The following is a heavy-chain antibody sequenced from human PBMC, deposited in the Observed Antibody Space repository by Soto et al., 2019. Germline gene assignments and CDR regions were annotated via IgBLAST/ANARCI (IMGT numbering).Heavy chain of an antibody. D-gene: IGHD5-12*01. V-gene: IGHV1-2*04. CDR3: AADFDGGYGNFGY. CDR1: GYTFTGNY. J-gene: IGHJ4*02. Sequence: ASVKVSCKASGYTFTGNYMHWVRQAPGQGFEWMGWINVNSGGTKYAQKFQGWVTMTRDTSISTAYMELSRLRSDDTAVYYCAADFDGGYGNFGYWGQGTLVTVSS. CDR2: INVNSGGT.